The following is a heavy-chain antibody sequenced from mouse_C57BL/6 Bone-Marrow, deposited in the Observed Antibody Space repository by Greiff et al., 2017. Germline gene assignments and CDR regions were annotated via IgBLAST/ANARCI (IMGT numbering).Heavy chain of an antibody. CDR3: TRTLLLRLDYAMDY. Sequence: EVKFVESGEGLVKPGGSLKLSCAASGFTFSSYAMSWVRQTPEKRLEWVAYISSGGDYIYYADTVKGRFTISRDNARNTLYLQMSSLKSEDTAMYYCTRTLLLRLDYAMDYWGQGTSVTVSS. CDR1: GFTFSSYA. V-gene: IGHV5-9-1*02. CDR2: ISSGGDYI. D-gene: IGHD1-1*01. J-gene: IGHJ4*01.